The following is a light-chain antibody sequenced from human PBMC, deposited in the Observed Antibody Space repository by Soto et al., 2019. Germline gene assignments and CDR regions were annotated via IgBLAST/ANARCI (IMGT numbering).Light chain of an antibody. V-gene: IGKV3-20*01. CDR3: QLYGGSHMFS. CDR2: AAS. CDR1: QSISSSY. Sequence: EIVLTQSPGTLSLSPGEGAALSCRTSQSISSSYLAWYQQKPGQAPRLLIYAASSRATCIPDRFSGSGSGTDFTRTISRLEPEDFAVYYCQLYGGSHMFSFGQGTKLEIK. J-gene: IGKJ2*01.